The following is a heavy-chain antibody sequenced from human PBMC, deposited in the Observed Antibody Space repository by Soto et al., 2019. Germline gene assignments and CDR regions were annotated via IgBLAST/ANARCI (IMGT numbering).Heavy chain of an antibody. CDR1: GFTFGNYG. CDR3: ASDY. J-gene: IGHJ4*02. Sequence: PGGSLRLSCTVSGFTFGNYGMSWVRQAPGKGLQWVSTIDTSGGNTYYADSVKGRFTISRDNSKKTLYLQLSSLRDDDTAVYYCASDYWGQGTLVTVSS. V-gene: IGHV3-23*05. CDR2: IDTSGGNT.